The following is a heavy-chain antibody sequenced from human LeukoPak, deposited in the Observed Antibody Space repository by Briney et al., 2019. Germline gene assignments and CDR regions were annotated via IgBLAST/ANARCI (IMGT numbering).Heavy chain of an antibody. D-gene: IGHD1-26*01. Sequence: LETLSLTCAVSGYSISSGYYWGWIRQPPGKGLEWIGSIYHSGSTYYNPSLKSRVTISVDTSKNQFSLKLSSVTAADTAVYYCARRGSGSRYYFDYWGQGTLVTVSS. V-gene: IGHV4-38-2*01. CDR1: GYSISSGYY. J-gene: IGHJ4*02. CDR2: IYHSGST. CDR3: ARRGSGSRYYFDY.